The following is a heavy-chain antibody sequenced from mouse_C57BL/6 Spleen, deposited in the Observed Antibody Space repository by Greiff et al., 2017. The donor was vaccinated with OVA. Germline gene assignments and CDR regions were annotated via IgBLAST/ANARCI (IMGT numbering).Heavy chain of an antibody. V-gene: IGHV8-12*01. CDR2: IYWDDDK. CDR1: GFSLSTSGMG. CDR3: ARSHLLLGGFWYFDV. D-gene: IGHD1-1*02. J-gene: IGHJ1*03. Sequence: QVTLKESGPGILQSSQTLSLTCSFSGFSLSTSGMGVSWIRQPSGKGLEWLAHIYWDDDKRYNPSLKSRLTISKVTSRNQVFLKITSVDTADTATYYCARSHLLLGGFWYFDVWGTGTTVTVSS.